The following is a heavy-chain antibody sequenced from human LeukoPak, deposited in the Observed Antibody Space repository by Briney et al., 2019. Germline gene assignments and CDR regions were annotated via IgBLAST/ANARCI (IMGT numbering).Heavy chain of an antibody. CDR3: ARDSYIVVVSYYMDV. D-gene: IGHD2-2*01. V-gene: IGHV1-2*02. J-gene: IGHJ6*03. Sequence: GASVKVSCKASGYTFTSYGISWVRQAPGQGLEWMGWINPNSGGTNYAQKFQGRVTMTRDTSITTAYMELSRLRSDDTAMYYCARDSYIVVVSYYMDVWGKGTTVTVSS. CDR2: INPNSGGT. CDR1: GYTFTSYG.